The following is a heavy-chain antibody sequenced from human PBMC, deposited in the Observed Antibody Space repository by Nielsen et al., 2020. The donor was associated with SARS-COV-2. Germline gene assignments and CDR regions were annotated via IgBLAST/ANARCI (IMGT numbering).Heavy chain of an antibody. CDR2: IWNDGSNK. D-gene: IGHD6-6*01. CDR1: GFSFSGHG. Sequence: GESLKISCEASGFSFSGHGMHWVRQAPGKGLEWVAVIWNDGSNKHYADSVEGRFTVSRDNSKNTVYLQMNSLSREDTALYYCVLYTSSSLADSWGQGTLVTVSS. J-gene: IGHJ4*02. CDR3: VLYTSSSLADS. V-gene: IGHV3-30*02.